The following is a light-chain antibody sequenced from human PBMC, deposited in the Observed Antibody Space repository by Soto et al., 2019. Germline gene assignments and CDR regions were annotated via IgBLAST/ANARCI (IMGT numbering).Light chain of an antibody. CDR1: QGVSNF. CDR3: QNYNSAPRT. Sequence: DIQMTQSPSSLSASVGDRVTITCRASQGVSNFLVWYQQKPGKVPKLLIYAASTLQSGVPTRFRGSGSGTDFTLTISSLQPEDVATYYCQNYNSAPRTFGQGIKVAIK. J-gene: IGKJ1*01. CDR2: AAS. V-gene: IGKV1-27*01.